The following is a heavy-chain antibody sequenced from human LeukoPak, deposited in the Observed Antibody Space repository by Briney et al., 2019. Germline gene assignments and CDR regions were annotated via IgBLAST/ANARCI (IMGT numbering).Heavy chain of an antibody. CDR1: GFTFSSYW. CDR3: ARDSQNFDWLLSDPFDY. D-gene: IGHD3-9*01. Sequence: PGGSLRLSCAASGFTFSSYWMHWVRQAPGKGLVRVSRINSDGSSTGYAGSVKGRFTISRDNAKNTLYLQMNSLRAEDTAVYYCARDSQNFDWLLSDPFDYWGQGTLVTVSS. V-gene: IGHV3-74*01. J-gene: IGHJ4*02. CDR2: INSDGSST.